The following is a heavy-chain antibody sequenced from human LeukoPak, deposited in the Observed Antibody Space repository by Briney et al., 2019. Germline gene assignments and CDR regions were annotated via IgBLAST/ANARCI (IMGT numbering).Heavy chain of an antibody. D-gene: IGHD5-18*01. J-gene: IGHJ4*02. CDR3: ASGSVDTAMVPFDY. CDR1: GFTFSNYW. CDR2: IKHDGSEK. V-gene: IGHV3-7*03. Sequence: GGSLRLSCAASGFTFSNYWMTWVRQVPGKGLEWVANIKHDGSEKYYVDSVKGRFTISRDNAKNSLCLQINSLRAEDTAVYYCASGSVDTAMVPFDYWGQGTLVTVSS.